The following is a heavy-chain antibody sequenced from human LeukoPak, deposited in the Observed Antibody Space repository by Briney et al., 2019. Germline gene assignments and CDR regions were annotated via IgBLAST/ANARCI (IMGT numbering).Heavy chain of an antibody. CDR3: ARVSSYYGSGVLRYYYYMDV. CDR2: IIPIFGTA. CDR1: GGTFSSYA. V-gene: IGHV1-69*06. Sequence: ASVKVSCKASGGTFSSYAISWVRQAPGQGLEWMGEIIPIFGTANYAQKFQGRVTITADKSTSTAYMELSSLRSEDTAVYYCARVSSYYGSGVLRYYYYMDVWGKGTTVTVSS. D-gene: IGHD3-10*01. J-gene: IGHJ6*03.